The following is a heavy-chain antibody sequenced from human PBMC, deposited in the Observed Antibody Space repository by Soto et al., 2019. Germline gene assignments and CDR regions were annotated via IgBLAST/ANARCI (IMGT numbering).Heavy chain of an antibody. J-gene: IGHJ6*02. Sequence: QVHLQESGPGLVMPSETLSLTCIVSGDSISRSTSYWGWIRQTPGKGLDWIGTMDYSGTTYYNPPLESRVTISLDTSKNHFSLQLASVTAADTAVYYCARREGMSSWPAPYYYCGMDVWGQGTTVTVSS. CDR1: GDSISRSTSY. V-gene: IGHV4-39*02. CDR3: ARREGMSSWPAPYYYCGMDV. D-gene: IGHD6-13*01. CDR2: MDYSGTT.